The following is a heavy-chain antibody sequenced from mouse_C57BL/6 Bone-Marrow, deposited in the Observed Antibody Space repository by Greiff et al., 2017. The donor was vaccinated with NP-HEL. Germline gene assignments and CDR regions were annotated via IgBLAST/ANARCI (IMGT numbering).Heavy chain of an antibody. V-gene: IGHV6-6*01. CDR2: IRNKANNHAT. Sequence: EVKVEESGGGLVQPGGSMKLSCAASGFTFSDAWMDWVRQSPEKGLEWVAEIRNKANNHATYYAESVKGRFTISRDDSKSSVYLQMNSLRAEDTGIYYCTKYYGSSLYWYFDVWGTGTTVTVSS. CDR1: GFTFSDAW. J-gene: IGHJ1*03. D-gene: IGHD1-1*01. CDR3: TKYYGSSLYWYFDV.